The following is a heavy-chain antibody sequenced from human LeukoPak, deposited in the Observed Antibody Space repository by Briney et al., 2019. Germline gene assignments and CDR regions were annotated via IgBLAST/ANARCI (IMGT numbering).Heavy chain of an antibody. D-gene: IGHD3-3*01. CDR3: ARESYDFWSGYSTNGLDY. CDR1: GGSFSGYY. J-gene: IGHJ4*02. V-gene: IGHV4-34*01. Sequence: NPSETLSLTCAVYGGSFSGYYWSWIRQPPGKGLEWIGEINHSGSTNYNPSLKSRVTISVDTSKNQFSLKLSSVTAADTAVYYCARESYDFWSGYSTNGLDYWGQGTLVTVSS. CDR2: INHSGST.